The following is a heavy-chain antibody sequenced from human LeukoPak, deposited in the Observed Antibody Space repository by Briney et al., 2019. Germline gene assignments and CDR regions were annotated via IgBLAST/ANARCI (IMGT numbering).Heavy chain of an antibody. CDR3: ARDFHGSSSPRKPNWFDP. Sequence: PSETLSLTCTVSGGSISSSSYYWGWIRQPPGKGLEWIGSIYYSGSTYYNPSLKSRVTISVDTSKNQFSLKLGSVTAADTAVYYCARDFHGSSSPRKPNWFDPWGQGTLVTVSS. J-gene: IGHJ5*02. CDR1: GGSISSSSYY. V-gene: IGHV4-39*07. D-gene: IGHD6-6*01. CDR2: IYYSGST.